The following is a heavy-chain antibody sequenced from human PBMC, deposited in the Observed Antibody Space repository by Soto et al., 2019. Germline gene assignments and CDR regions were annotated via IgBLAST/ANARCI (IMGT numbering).Heavy chain of an antibody. J-gene: IGHJ4*02. D-gene: IGHD3-10*01. CDR2: IYYSGST. Sequence: NPSETLSLTCTVSGGSISSGGYYWSWIRQHPGKGLEWIGYIYYSGSTYYNPSLKSRVTISVDTSKNQFSLKLSSVTAADTAVYYCARERITRTLKYGSGSASYYFDYWGQGTLVTVSS. CDR1: GGSISSGGYY. V-gene: IGHV4-31*03. CDR3: ARERITRTLKYGSGSASYYFDY.